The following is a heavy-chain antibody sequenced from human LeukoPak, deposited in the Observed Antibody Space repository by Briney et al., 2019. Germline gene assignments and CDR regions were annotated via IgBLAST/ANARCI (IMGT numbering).Heavy chain of an antibody. CDR3: ARDPALGYCSGGSCRPLDY. CDR2: IIPIFGTA. Sequence: SVKVSCKASGGTFSSYAISWVRQAPGQGLEWMGGIIPIFGTANYAQKFQGRVTITADESTSTAYMELRSLRSDDTAVYYCARDPALGYCSGGSCRPLDYWGQGTLVTVSS. J-gene: IGHJ4*02. D-gene: IGHD2-15*01. V-gene: IGHV1-69*13. CDR1: GGTFSSYA.